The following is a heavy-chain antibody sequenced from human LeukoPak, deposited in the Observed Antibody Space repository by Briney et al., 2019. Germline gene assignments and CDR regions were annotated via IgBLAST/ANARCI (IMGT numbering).Heavy chain of an antibody. V-gene: IGHV1-69*13. Sequence: SVKVSCKASVDGFKRHAITWVRQGPGQGLEWMGEIIPIFNAPKYAQKFEGRVTITADESTSTAFMEVKRLGSEDTGLYYCALGLPPNYWGQGTRITVSS. J-gene: IGHJ4*02. CDR1: VDGFKRHA. D-gene: IGHD1-7*01. CDR3: ALGLPPNY. CDR2: IIPIFNAP.